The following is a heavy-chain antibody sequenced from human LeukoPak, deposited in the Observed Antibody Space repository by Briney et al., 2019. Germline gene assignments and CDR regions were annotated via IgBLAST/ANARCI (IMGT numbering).Heavy chain of an antibody. V-gene: IGHV1-46*01. CDR1: GYTFTSYY. J-gene: IGHJ5*02. CDR3: ARQNSITTFGVVLPRVWFDP. D-gene: IGHD3-3*01. CDR2: INPSGGST. Sequence: ASVKVSCMASGYTFTSYYMHWVRQAPGQGLEWMGIINPSGGSTSYAQKFQGRVTMTRDMSTSTVYMELSSLRAEDTAVYYCARQNSITTFGVVLPRVWFDPWGQGTLVTVSS.